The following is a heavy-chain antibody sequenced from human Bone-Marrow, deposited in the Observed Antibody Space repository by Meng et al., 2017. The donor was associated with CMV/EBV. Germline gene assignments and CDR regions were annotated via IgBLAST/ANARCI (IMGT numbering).Heavy chain of an antibody. J-gene: IGHJ6*02. D-gene: IGHD6-13*01. Sequence: GESLKISCAASGFTFSSYAMHWVRQAPGKGLEWVAVISSDGSNKNYADSVKGRFTISRDNSKNTLYLQMNSLRAEDTAVYYCARGELPGYSSSWYLYYYYYGMDVWGQGTTVTVSS. CDR2: ISSDGSNK. V-gene: IGHV3-30*04. CDR1: GFTFSSYA. CDR3: ARGELPGYSSSWYLYYYYYGMDV.